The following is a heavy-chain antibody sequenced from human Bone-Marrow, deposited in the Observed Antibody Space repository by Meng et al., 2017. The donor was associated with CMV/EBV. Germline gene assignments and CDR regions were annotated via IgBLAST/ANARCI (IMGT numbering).Heavy chain of an antibody. CDR3: AKVQWLPIPQNYYRYFGMDV. D-gene: IGHD6-19*01. V-gene: IGHV3-20*04. Sequence: GESLKISCVASGFRFDDYGMTWVRQAPGKGLEWVSGINWNGGSTGYADSVRGRFTISRDNVKKSLYLQMNSLRAGDTAVYYCAKVQWLPIPQNYYRYFGMDVCGQGTTVAASS. CDR1: GFRFDDYG. CDR2: INWNGGST. J-gene: IGHJ6*02.